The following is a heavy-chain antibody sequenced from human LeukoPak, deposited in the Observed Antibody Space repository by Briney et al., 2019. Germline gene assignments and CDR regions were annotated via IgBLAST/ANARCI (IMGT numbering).Heavy chain of an antibody. Sequence: SETLSLTCTVSGGSISSSSYYWGWIRQPPGKGLEWIGSIYYSGSTYYNPSLKSRVTISVDTSKNQFSLKLSSVTAADTAVYYCARLYGSGTFDYWGQGTLVTVSS. V-gene: IGHV4-39*07. D-gene: IGHD3-10*01. J-gene: IGHJ4*02. CDR2: IYYSGST. CDR3: ARLYGSGTFDY. CDR1: GGSISSSSYY.